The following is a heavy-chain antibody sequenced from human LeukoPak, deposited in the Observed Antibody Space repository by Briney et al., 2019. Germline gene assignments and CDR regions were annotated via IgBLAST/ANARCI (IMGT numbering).Heavy chain of an antibody. J-gene: IGHJ4*02. Sequence: GGSLTLACTASGFTFGDYAMSWFRQAPGEGREWVGFIRSKAYGGTTEYAASVKGRFTISRDDSKSIAYLQMNSLKTEDTAVYYCTSFGDYVWGSYRYFDYWGQGTLVTVSS. CDR1: GFTFGDYA. V-gene: IGHV3-49*03. CDR2: IRSKAYGGTT. D-gene: IGHD3-16*02. CDR3: TSFGDYVWGSYRYFDY.